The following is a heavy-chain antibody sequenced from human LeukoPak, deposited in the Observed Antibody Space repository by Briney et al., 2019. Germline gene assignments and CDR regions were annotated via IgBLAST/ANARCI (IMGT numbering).Heavy chain of an antibody. CDR3: ARDRLRFVY. V-gene: IGHV4-39*07. Sequence: SETLPLTCTVSGDSISSSDYYWAWIRQPPGKGLEWIGNIYYNGNTYYNSSLKSRVTISVDTSKNQFSLKLSSVTAADTAVYYCARDRLRFVYWGQGTLVTVSS. J-gene: IGHJ4*02. CDR1: GDSISSSDYY. CDR2: IYYNGNT.